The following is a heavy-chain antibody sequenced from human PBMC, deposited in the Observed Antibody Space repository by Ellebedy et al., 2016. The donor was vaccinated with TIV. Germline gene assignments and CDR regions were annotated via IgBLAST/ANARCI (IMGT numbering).Heavy chain of an antibody. CDR3: ASESNSGYFDY. CDR2: IYYSGST. V-gene: IGHV4-59*08. D-gene: IGHD4-11*01. J-gene: IGHJ4*02. CDR1: GASISSYY. Sequence: MPSETLSPTCTVSGASISSYYWSWIRQPPGKGLEWIGYIYYSGSTNYNPSLKSRVTISVDTSKTQFSLKLSSVTAADTAVYYCASESNSGYFDYWGQGILVTVSS.